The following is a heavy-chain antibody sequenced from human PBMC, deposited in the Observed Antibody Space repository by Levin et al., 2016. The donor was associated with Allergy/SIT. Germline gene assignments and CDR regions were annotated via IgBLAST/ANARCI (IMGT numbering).Heavy chain of an antibody. CDR2: IYSGGST. J-gene: IGHJ5*02. D-gene: IGHD1-7*01. CDR1: GFTVSSNY. V-gene: IGHV3-66*02. CDR3: ARAMLTGTHNWFDP. Sequence: GGSLRLSCAASGFTVSSNYMSWVRQAPGKGLEWVSVIYSGGSTYYADSVKGRFTISRDNSKNTLYLQMNSLRAEDTAVYYCARAMLTGTHNWFDPWGQGTLVTVSS.